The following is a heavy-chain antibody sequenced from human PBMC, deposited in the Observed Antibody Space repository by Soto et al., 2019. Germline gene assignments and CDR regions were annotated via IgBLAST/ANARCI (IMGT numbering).Heavy chain of an antibody. CDR3: TTEEDYEGESWFDP. J-gene: IGHJ5*02. D-gene: IGHD3-16*01. CDR2: IKSKTDGGTT. Sequence: SLRLSCAASGFTFSNAWMSWVRQAPGKGLEWVGRIKSKTDGGTTDYAAPVKGRFTISRDDSKNTLYLQMNSLKTEDTAVYYCTTEEDYEGESWFDPWGQGTLVTVSS. CDR1: GFTFSNAW. V-gene: IGHV3-15*01.